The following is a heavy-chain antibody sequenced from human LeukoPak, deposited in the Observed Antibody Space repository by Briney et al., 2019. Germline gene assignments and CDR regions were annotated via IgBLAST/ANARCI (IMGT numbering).Heavy chain of an antibody. J-gene: IGHJ4*02. CDR1: GLTLSSYA. CDR2: ISGSGGST. V-gene: IGHV3-23*01. Sequence: SGGSLRLSCAASGLTLSSYAMSWVRQPPGKGLEWVSAISGSGGSTYYADSVKGRFTISRDNSKNTLYLQMNSLRGEDTAVYYCAKAEYSSSSPRFDYWGQGTLVTVSS. D-gene: IGHD6-6*01. CDR3: AKAEYSSSSPRFDY.